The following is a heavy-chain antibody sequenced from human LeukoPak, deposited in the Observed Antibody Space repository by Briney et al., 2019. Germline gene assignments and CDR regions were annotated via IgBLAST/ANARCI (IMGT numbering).Heavy chain of an antibody. J-gene: IGHJ3*02. CDR1: GXTFSSST. Sequence: KPGGSLRLSCAASGXTFSSSTMTWVRQSPGKGLEWVSSISSSSTYIYYADSVKGRFIISRDNAKNSLYLQMNSLRAEDTAVFYCARDFLNAIDIWGQGTMVTVSS. CDR2: ISSSSTYI. CDR3: ARDFLNAIDI. D-gene: IGHD2/OR15-2a*01. V-gene: IGHV3-21*01.